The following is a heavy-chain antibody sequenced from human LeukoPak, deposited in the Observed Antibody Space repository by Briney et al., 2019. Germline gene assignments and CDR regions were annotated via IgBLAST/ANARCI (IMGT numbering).Heavy chain of an antibody. CDR3: ARATTLTTVTTPHAFDI. CDR2: IYYSGST. D-gene: IGHD4-17*01. CDR1: GGSISSYY. J-gene: IGHJ3*02. V-gene: IGHV4-59*01. Sequence: SETLSLTCTVSGGSISSYYWSWIRQPPGKGLEWIGYIYYSGSTNYNPSLKSRVTISVDTSKNQFSLKLSSVTAADTAVYYCARATTLTTVTTPHAFDIWGQGTMVTVSS.